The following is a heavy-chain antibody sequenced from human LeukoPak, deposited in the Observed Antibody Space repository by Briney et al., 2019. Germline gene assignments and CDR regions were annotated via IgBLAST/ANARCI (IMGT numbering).Heavy chain of an antibody. V-gene: IGHV1-18*01. D-gene: IGHD3-3*01. J-gene: IGHJ4*02. CDR3: AREVWDYDFWND. CDR2: ISAYNGNT. CDR1: GYTFTSYG. Sequence: ASVKVSCKASGYTFTSYGISWVRQAPGQGLEWIGWISAYNGNTNYAQKLQGRVTMTTDTSTSTAYMELRSLRSDDTAVYYCAREVWDYDFWNDWGQGTLVTVSS.